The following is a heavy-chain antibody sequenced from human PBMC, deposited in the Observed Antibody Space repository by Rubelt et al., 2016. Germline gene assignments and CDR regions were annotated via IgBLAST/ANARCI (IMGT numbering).Heavy chain of an antibody. V-gene: IGHV4-39*01. CDR3: ASKVSYDFWSGYYFDY. D-gene: IGHD3-3*01. CDR1: GGSISSSSYY. CDR2: IYYSGST. Sequence: QLQLQESGPGLVKPSETLSLTCTVSGGSISSSSYYWGWIRQPPGKGLEWIGSIYYSGSTYYIPSLRSRVTISVDTSKNQCSLKLSSVTAADTAVYYCASKVSYDFWSGYYFDYWGQGTLVTVSS. J-gene: IGHJ4*02.